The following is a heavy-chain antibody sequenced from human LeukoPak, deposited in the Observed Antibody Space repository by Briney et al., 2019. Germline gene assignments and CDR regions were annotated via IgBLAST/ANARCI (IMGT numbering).Heavy chain of an antibody. V-gene: IGHV3-23*01. D-gene: IGHD2-15*01. J-gene: IGHJ6*03. CDR1: GFTFCCYS. CDR2: ISGSGGGT. CDR3: AKEGFYCSGGSCYSFYYYYMDV. Sequence: GGSLRLSCAASGFTFCCYSIRWVRQAPGKGLELVSDISGSGGGTYYADSAKGLFTISRGHSNNTLYLQMNSLRAQDTEVYYRAKEGFYCSGGSCYSFYYYYMDVWGKGTTVTVSS.